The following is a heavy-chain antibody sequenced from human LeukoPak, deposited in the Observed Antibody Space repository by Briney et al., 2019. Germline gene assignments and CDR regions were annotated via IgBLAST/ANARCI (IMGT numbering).Heavy chain of an antibody. Sequence: SVKVSCKASGGTFSSYAISWVRQAPGQGLEWMGRIIPILGIANYAQRFQGRVTITADKSTSTAYMELSSLRSEGTAVYYCARVRRCSSTSCRYYYYYGMDVWGQGTTVIVSS. CDR2: IIPILGIA. V-gene: IGHV1-69*04. CDR1: GGTFSSYA. D-gene: IGHD2-2*01. J-gene: IGHJ6*02. CDR3: ARVRRCSSTSCRYYYYYGMDV.